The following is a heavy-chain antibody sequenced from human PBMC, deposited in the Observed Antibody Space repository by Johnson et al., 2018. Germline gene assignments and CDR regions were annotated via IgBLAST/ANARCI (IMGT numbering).Heavy chain of an antibody. CDR3: ANGDCSTQSGHPHYGVDV. Sequence: QVQLVQSGAEVKKPGSSVKVSCKASGGTFSSSGISWVRQAPGQGLEWMGGIIPMLGTTNYAQKVQGRVIITRDTSARTAYMELSSLRSEDAAVYYCANGDCSTQSGHPHYGVDVWGQGTTVIVSS. V-gene: IGHV1-69*06. J-gene: IGHJ6*02. CDR2: IIPMLGTT. D-gene: IGHD2-2*01. CDR1: GGTFSSSG.